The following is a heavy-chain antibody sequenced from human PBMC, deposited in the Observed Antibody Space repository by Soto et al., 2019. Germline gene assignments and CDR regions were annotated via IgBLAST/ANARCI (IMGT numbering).Heavy chain of an antibody. CDR3: ASDYYDSSGLNWFDP. J-gene: IGHJ5*02. D-gene: IGHD3-22*01. V-gene: IGHV5-10-1*01. Sequence: ASRKISCQVSTESLINYFIHWVLQKPWKGLEWVGGIDPSGSHTTYSPSFQGLVTFSFDNSKNTLYLQMNSLRAEDTAVYYCASDYYDSSGLNWFDPWGQGTLVTVSS. CDR1: TESLINYF. CDR2: IDPSGSHT.